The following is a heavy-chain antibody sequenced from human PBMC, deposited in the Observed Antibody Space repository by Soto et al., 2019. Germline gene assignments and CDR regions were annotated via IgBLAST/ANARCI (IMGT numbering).Heavy chain of an antibody. CDR3: ASWGAMVRGVTGFDP. V-gene: IGHV3-30-3*01. Sequence: QVQLVESGGGVVQPGRSLRLSCAASGFTFSSYAMHWVRQAPGKGLEWVAVISYDGSNKYYADSVKGRFTISRDNSKNTLYLQMNSLRAEDTAVYHCASWGAMVRGVTGFDPWGQGTLVTVSS. CDR2: ISYDGSNK. D-gene: IGHD3-10*01. CDR1: GFTFSSYA. J-gene: IGHJ5*02.